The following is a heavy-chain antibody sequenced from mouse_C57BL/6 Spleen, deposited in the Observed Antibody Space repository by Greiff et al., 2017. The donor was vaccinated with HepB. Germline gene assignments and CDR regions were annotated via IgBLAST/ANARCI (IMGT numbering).Heavy chain of an antibody. J-gene: IGHJ1*03. D-gene: IGHD1-1*01. V-gene: IGHV1-55*01. CDR2: IYPGSGST. CDR3: ARGYYGSSYDWYFDV. CDR1: GYTFTSYW. Sequence: VQLQQSGAELVKPGASVKMSCKASGYTFTSYWITWVKQRPGQGLEWIGDIYPGSGSTNYNEKFKSKATLTVDTSSNTAYMQLSSLTSEDSAVYYCARGYYGSSYDWYFDVWGTGTTVTVSS.